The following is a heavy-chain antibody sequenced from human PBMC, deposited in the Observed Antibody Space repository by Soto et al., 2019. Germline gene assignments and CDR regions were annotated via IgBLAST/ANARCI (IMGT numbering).Heavy chain of an antibody. J-gene: IGHJ4*02. CDR3: SYFNPPVTPFFLDY. Sequence: GGSLRLSCAASGFTFSSDAMSWVRQAPGKGLEWVSAISGSGGSTYYADSVKGRVTISRDNSKNTLYLQMNSLRAEDTAFFYFSYFNPPVTPFFLDYPGQGTLVTVSS. D-gene: IGHD5-18*01. CDR1: GFTFSSDA. CDR2: ISGSGGST. V-gene: IGHV3-23*01.